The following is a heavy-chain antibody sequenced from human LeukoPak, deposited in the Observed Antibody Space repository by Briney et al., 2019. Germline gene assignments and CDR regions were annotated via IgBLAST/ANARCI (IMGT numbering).Heavy chain of an antibody. J-gene: IGHJ3*02. CDR1: GGSISSSSYY. CDR3: ARGLAAAGLHDAFDI. D-gene: IGHD6-13*01. CDR2: IYYSGST. Sequence: SETLSLTCTVSGGSISSSSYYWGWIRQPPGKGLEWTGRIYYSGSTYYNPSLKSRVTISVDTSKNQFSLKLSSVTAADTAVYYCARGLAAAGLHDAFDIWGQGTMVTVSS. V-gene: IGHV4-39*07.